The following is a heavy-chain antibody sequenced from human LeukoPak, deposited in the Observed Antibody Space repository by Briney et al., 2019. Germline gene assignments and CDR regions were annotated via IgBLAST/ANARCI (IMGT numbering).Heavy chain of an antibody. J-gene: IGHJ6*03. Sequence: PSETLSLTCTVSGGSISSYYWSWIRQPPGKGLEWIGYIYYSGSTNYNPSLKSRVTISVDTSKNQFSLKLSSVTAADTAVYYCARVVRTYSSSWYDYYYYYYMDVWGKGTTVTVSS. CDR3: ARVVRTYSSSWYDYYYYYYMDV. V-gene: IGHV4-59*01. CDR1: GGSISSYY. CDR2: IYYSGST. D-gene: IGHD6-13*01.